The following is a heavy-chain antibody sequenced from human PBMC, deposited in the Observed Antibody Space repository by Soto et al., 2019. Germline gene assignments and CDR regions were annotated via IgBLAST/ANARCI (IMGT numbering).Heavy chain of an antibody. CDR2: ISSSGSTI. Sequence: GGSLRLSCAASGFTFSDYYMSWIRQAPGKGLEWVSYISSSGSTIYYADSVKGRFTISRDNAKNSLYLQMNSLRAEDTAVYYCAGFSGSYYNYYMDVWGKGTTVTVSS. D-gene: IGHD3-10*01. V-gene: IGHV3-11*01. CDR3: AGFSGSYYNYYMDV. CDR1: GFTFSDYY. J-gene: IGHJ6*03.